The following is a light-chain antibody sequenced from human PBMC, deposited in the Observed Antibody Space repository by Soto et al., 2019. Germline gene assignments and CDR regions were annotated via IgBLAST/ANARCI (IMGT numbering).Light chain of an antibody. CDR2: DAS. CDR1: QSVGSY. V-gene: IGKV3-11*01. J-gene: IGKJ1*01. CDR3: QQRSNWPPTWT. Sequence: EIVLTQSPATLSLSPGERATLSCRASQSVGSYLAWYQHKLGQPPRLLIYDASNRATGIPARFSGSGSGTDFTLTISSLEPEDFAVYYCQQRSNWPPTWTFGQGTKVEIK.